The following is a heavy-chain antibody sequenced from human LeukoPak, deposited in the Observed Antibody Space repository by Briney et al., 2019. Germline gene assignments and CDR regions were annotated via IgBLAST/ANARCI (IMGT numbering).Heavy chain of an antibody. V-gene: IGHV5-51*01. J-gene: IGHJ3*01. Sequence: GESLKISCKGSGYTFTYYWIGWVRQMPGKGLEWMGIIYAGGSNTRYSPSFQGQVTLSADKSISTAYLQWSSLKASDTAIYYCARLRVGATDAFDVWGQGTMVTVSS. CDR1: GYTFTYYW. CDR2: IYAGGSNT. D-gene: IGHD1-26*01. CDR3: ARLRVGATDAFDV.